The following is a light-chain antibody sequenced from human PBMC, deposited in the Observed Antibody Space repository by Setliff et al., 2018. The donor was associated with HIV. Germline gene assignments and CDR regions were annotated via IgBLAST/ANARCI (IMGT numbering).Light chain of an antibody. CDR3: QSSDNSPTNYV. CDR1: SSGIGGYNY. Sequence: QSALAQPPSVSGSPGQSVTISCTGTSSGIGGYNYVSWYQQHPGKAPKLLIYEITKRPSGVPDRFSGSRSGTSASLAIAGLQAEDEADYHCQSSDNSPTNYVFGTGTKVTVL. V-gene: IGLV2-8*01. J-gene: IGLJ1*01. CDR2: EIT.